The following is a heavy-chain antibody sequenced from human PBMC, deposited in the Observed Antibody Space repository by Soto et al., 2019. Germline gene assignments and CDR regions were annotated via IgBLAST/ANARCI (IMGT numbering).Heavy chain of an antibody. Sequence: QVQLVQSGAEVKRPGSSVKVSCKASGDMFRNSAFTWVRQAPGQGLAWMGVIIPLFRKTDVAQKFQGRVNLTADESTSSLYMEVSSLTSEDTAVYYCARARLSNGDPNIYFFDGLDVWGQGTTITVSS. CDR1: GDMFRNSA. V-gene: IGHV1-69*01. CDR2: IIPLFRKT. CDR3: ARARLSNGDPNIYFFDGLDV. J-gene: IGHJ6*02. D-gene: IGHD3-10*01.